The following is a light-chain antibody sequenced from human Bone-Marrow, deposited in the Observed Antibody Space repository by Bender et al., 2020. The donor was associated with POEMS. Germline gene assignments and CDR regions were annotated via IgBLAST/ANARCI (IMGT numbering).Light chain of an antibody. Sequence: QSALTQPASVSGSPGQSITISCTATSSDVGTYNLVSWYQQHPGKAPKLMIYDVRNRPSGVSDRFSGSKSGNTASLTISGLQAEDEADYYCSAYTLTDTLDVLFGGGTKLTVL. J-gene: IGLJ2*01. CDR3: SAYTLTDTLDVL. V-gene: IGLV2-14*02. CDR1: SSDVGTYNL. CDR2: DVR.